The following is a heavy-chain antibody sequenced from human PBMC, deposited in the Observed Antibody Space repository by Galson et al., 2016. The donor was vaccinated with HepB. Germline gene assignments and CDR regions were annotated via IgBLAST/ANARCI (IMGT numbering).Heavy chain of an antibody. Sequence: SETLSLTCTVSGGSISSYYWSWIRQPAGKGLEWIGRIYTGGSTTFNPSLKSRVTMSVDTSKNQVSLKVYSVTAADTAVYYCARQADGDYYFDYWGQGTLVTVSS. CDR2: IYTGGST. CDR1: GGSISSYY. V-gene: IGHV4-4*07. D-gene: IGHD6-13*01. CDR3: ARQADGDYYFDY. J-gene: IGHJ4*02.